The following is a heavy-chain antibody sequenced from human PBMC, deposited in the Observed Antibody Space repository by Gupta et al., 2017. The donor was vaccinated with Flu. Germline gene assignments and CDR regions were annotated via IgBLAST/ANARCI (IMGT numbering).Heavy chain of an antibody. J-gene: IGHJ5*02. D-gene: IGHD5-12*01. V-gene: IGHV3-23*01. Sequence: EVQLLESGGGLVQPGGSLRLSCAASGFTFSSYAMSWVRQAPGKGLEWVSAISGSGGSTYYADSVKGRFTISRDNSRNTLYLQMNSLRAEDTAVYYCAKDYSGYDYFPANWGGPANWFDPWGQGTLVTVSS. CDR3: AKDYSGYDYFPANWGGPANWFDP. CDR1: GFTFSSYA. CDR2: ISGSGGST.